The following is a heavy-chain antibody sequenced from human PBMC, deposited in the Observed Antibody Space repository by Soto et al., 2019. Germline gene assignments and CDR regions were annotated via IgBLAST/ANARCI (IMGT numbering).Heavy chain of an antibody. D-gene: IGHD3-3*01. CDR1: GFTFSSYG. CDR2: ISYDGSNK. Sequence: GGSLRLSCAASGFTFSSYGMHWVRQAPGKGLEWVAVISYDGSNKYYADSVKGRFTISRDNSKNTLYLQMNSLRAEDTAVYYCAKTYYDFWSGYYGPPDYWGQGTLVTVSS. V-gene: IGHV3-30*18. CDR3: AKTYYDFWSGYYGPPDY. J-gene: IGHJ4*02.